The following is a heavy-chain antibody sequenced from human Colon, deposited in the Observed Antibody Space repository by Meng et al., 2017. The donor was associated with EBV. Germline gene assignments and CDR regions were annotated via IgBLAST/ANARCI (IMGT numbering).Heavy chain of an antibody. Sequence: QVQFGESGPAMVTPSETLSSTCAVSGDSITNHNWWAWVRQPPGKGLEWIGEIPHRGSSAYNPSLKSRVSMSIDKSKNQFSLKLTSVTAADTAVYHCLRGSGGSVWGQGTLVTVSS. CDR3: LRGSGGSV. J-gene: IGHJ1*01. V-gene: IGHV4-4*02. CDR2: IPHRGSS. D-gene: IGHD3-10*01. CDR1: GDSITNHNW.